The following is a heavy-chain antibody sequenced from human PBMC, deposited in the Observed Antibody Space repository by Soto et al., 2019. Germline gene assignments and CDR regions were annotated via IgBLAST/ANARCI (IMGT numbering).Heavy chain of an antibody. D-gene: IGHD2-15*01. Sequence: SETLSLTCNVSGDSIASYYWTWIRQPPGKALEWIGHISYSGSTNYNPSLRSRVTISVDTSKNEFSLKLRSVTAADTAMYYCGRDPKSGGGPYYGMDVWGQGTTVT. CDR2: ISYSGST. CDR1: GDSIASYY. J-gene: IGHJ6*02. CDR3: GRDPKSGGGPYYGMDV. V-gene: IGHV4-59*01.